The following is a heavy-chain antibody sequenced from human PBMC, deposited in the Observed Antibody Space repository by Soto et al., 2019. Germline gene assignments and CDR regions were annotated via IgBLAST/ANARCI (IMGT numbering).Heavy chain of an antibody. J-gene: IGHJ4*02. CDR2: INHRGST. V-gene: IGHV4-34*01. CDR3: ARGRRFRHHAAYCSGGSCYVTNDY. Sequence: QVQLQQWGAGLLKPSETLSLTCAVYGGSFSGYYWSWIRQPPGKGLEWIGEINHRGSTNYNPYLRGRVTISVDTSKNQFSLKLSSVTAADTAVYYCARGRRFRHHAAYCSGGSCYVTNDYWGQGTLVTVSS. CDR1: GGSFSGYY. D-gene: IGHD2-15*01.